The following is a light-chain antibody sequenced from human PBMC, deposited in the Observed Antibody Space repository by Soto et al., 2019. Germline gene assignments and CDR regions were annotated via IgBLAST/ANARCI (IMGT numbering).Light chain of an antibody. CDR1: SSDVGSYNL. V-gene: IGLV2-23*02. J-gene: IGLJ3*02. CDR3: CSYAGSSSWL. CDR2: EVS. Sequence: QSVLTQPASVSGSPGQSITISCTGTSSDVGSYNLVSWYQQHPGKAPKLMIYEVSKRPSGVSNRFSGSKSGNTASLTISGPQVEDEANYYCCSYAGSSSWLFGGGPKPTVL.